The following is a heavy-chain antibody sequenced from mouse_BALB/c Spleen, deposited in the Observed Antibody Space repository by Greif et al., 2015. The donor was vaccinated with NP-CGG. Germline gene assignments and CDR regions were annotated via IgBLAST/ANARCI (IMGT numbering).Heavy chain of an antibody. CDR1: GYAFSSYW. CDR2: IYPGDGDT. V-gene: IGHV1-80*01. CDR3: ARYDYDYYAMDY. D-gene: IGHD2-4*01. Sequence: QVQLQQSGAELVRPGSSVKISCKASGYAFSSYWMNWVKQRPGQGLEWIGQIYPGDGDTNYNGKFKGKATLTADKPSSTAYMQLISLTSEDSAVYFCARYDYDYYAMDYWGQGTSVTGSS. J-gene: IGHJ4*01.